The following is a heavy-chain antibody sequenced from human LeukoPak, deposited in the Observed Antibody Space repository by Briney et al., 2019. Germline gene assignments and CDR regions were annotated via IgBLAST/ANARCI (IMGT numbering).Heavy chain of an antibody. J-gene: IGHJ4*02. CDR3: ATAMVRGTFDY. CDR1: GYTFTSYY. D-gene: IGHD3-10*01. Sequence: ASVKVSCKASGYTFTSYYMHWVRQVPGQGLEWMGIINPSGGSTSYAQKFQGRVTMTRDTSTSTVYMELSSLRSEDTAVYYCATAMVRGTFDYWGQGTLVTVSS. CDR2: INPSGGST. V-gene: IGHV1-46*01.